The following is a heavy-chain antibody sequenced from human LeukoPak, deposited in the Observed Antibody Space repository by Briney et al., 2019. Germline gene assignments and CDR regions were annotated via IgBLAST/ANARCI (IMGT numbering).Heavy chain of an antibody. Sequence: SETLSLTCTVSGGSISSGSYYWSWIRQPAGKGLEWIGRIYTSGSTNYNPSLKSRYTISVDTSKNQFSLKLSSVTAADTAVYYCAREGDYYDSSGYCYFDYWGQGTLVTVSS. CDR2: IYTSGST. V-gene: IGHV4-61*02. CDR3: AREGDYYDSSGYCYFDY. J-gene: IGHJ4*02. D-gene: IGHD3-22*01. CDR1: GGSISSGSYY.